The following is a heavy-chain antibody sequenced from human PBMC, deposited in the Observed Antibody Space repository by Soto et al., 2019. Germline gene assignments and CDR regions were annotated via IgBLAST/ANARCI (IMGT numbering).Heavy chain of an antibody. CDR2: ITASGGRT. Sequence: EVKLLESGGGLVQPGGSLRLSCAASGFTFSSYSMTWVRQAPGKGLEWVAHITASGGRTYYADSVRGRFTISRDTSRNTLYLQMNSLRAEGTALYYCAKCMQAYWNYDAHHIWGQGTMVTVSS. D-gene: IGHD1-7*01. CDR3: AKCMQAYWNYDAHHI. CDR1: GFTFSSYS. V-gene: IGHV3-23*01. J-gene: IGHJ3*02.